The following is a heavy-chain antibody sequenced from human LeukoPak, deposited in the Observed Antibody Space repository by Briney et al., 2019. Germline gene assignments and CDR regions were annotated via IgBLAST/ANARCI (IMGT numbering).Heavy chain of an antibody. CDR2: IRSEKKKG. CDR3: VKGGSSSHNWFDP. CDR1: GFTFRDFG. D-gene: IGHD6-13*01. Sequence: SGGSLRLSCAASGFTFRDFGMHWVRQAPGKGLEWVAFIRSEKKKGYYPDSVKGRFTISRDNSRTTLYLQMHSLRIEDTAVYYCVKGGSSSHNWFDPWGQGILVTVSS. V-gene: IGHV3-30*02. J-gene: IGHJ5*02.